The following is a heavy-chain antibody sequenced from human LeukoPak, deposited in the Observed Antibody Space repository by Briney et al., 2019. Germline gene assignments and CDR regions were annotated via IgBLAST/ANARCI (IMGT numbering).Heavy chain of an antibody. CDR2: ISYDGSNK. Sequence: PGGSLRLSCAASGFTFSSYAMHWVRQAPGKGLEGVAVISYDGSNKYYADSVKGRFTISRDNSKNTLYLQMNSLRAEDTAVYYCAKDLVGATIFGNYYYYMDVWGKGTTVTVSS. CDR1: GFTFSSYA. J-gene: IGHJ6*03. D-gene: IGHD1-26*01. V-gene: IGHV3-30*04. CDR3: AKDLVGATIFGNYYYYMDV.